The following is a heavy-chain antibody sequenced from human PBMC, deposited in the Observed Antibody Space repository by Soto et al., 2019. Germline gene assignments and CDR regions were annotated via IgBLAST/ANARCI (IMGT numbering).Heavy chain of an antibody. CDR1: GFTFSSYG. CDR2: ISYDGNNK. CDR3: AKDWGDIEVVPGAVTEY. D-gene: IGHD2-2*01. V-gene: IGHV3-30*18. J-gene: IGHJ4*02. Sequence: QVQLVESVGGVVQPGRSLRLSCAASGFTFSSYGMHWVRQAPGKGLEWVAVISYDGNNKYYADSVKGRFTISRDSCKNTLFLHMNSLRAEDTAVYYCAKDWGDIEVVPGAVTEYWGQGTLVTVSS.